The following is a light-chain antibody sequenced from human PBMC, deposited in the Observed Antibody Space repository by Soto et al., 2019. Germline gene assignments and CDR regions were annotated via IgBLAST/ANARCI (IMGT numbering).Light chain of an antibody. V-gene: IGLV1-44*01. CDR1: MSSSGSHT. Sequence: QSVLTQPPSGCGTPGQKGTLSCSGNMSSSGSHTVNRYQPLPGSAPKLLIYSTKQRPPGVPDRFSASKGGDSDSLAISGLQSEDEGDYYCAAWDASLGGFYVFGSWTKVTVL. CDR3: AAWDASLGGFYV. CDR2: STK. J-gene: IGLJ1*01.